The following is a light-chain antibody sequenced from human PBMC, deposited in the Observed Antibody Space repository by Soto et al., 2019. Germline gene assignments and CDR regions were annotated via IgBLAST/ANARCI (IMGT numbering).Light chain of an antibody. J-gene: IGLJ3*02. CDR1: SSDVGAYNY. V-gene: IGLV2-14*01. Sequence: QYALTQPASVSGSPGQSITISCTGTSSDVGAYNYVSWYQQHPGKVPKLIIYDVINRPSGVSSRFSGSKSVNAASLTISGLQAEDEADYYCTSYTSSVTLVFGGGTKVTVL. CDR3: TSYTSSVTLV. CDR2: DVI.